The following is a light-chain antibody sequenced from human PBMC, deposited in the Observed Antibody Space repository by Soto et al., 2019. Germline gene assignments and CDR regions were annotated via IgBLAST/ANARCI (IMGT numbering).Light chain of an antibody. CDR2: SAS. V-gene: IGKV3-20*01. CDR3: QHCDSSPFS. Sequence: EIVLTQSQGTLSLSPGARTTLSCSASQSVISTYLAWYQQKPGQTPRLLIYSASSRASGATDRFSGSGSGMDCHSSNDTVVHEDVAEYFSQHCDSSPFSFGRGTLLEIK. CDR1: QSVISTY. J-gene: IGKJ5*01.